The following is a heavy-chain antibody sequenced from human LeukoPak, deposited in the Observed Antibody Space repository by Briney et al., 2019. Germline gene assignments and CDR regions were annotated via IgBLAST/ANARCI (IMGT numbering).Heavy chain of an antibody. CDR2: IIPILGIA. V-gene: IGHV1-69*02. CDR3: ARAGSYYLNYAFDI. D-gene: IGHD1-26*01. J-gene: IGHJ3*02. CDR1: GGTFSSYT. Sequence: SVKVSCKASGGTFSSYTISWVRQAPGQGLEWMGRIIPILGIANYAQKFQGRVTITADKSTSTAYMELSSLRSEDTAVYYCARAGSYYLNYAFDIWGQGTMVTVSS.